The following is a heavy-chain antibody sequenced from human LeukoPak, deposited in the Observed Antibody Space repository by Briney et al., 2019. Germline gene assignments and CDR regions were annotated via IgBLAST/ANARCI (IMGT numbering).Heavy chain of an antibody. D-gene: IGHD1-26*01. CDR3: ARSESGRLGPFDY. V-gene: IGHV4-30-2*01. CDR1: GGSISSGGYS. J-gene: IGHJ4*02. Sequence: SQTLSLTCAVSGGSISSGGYSWSWIRQPPGKGLEWIGYIYHSGSTYYNPSLKSRVTISVDRSKNQFSLKLSSVTAADTAVYYCARSESGRLGPFDYWGQGALVTVSS. CDR2: IYHSGST.